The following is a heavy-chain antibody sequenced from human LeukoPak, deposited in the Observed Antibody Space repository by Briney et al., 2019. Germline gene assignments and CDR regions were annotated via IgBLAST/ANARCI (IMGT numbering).Heavy chain of an antibody. Sequence: GGSLRLSCAASGCTFSSYSMNWVRQAPGKGLEWVSSISSSSYIYYADSVKGRFTISRDNAKNSLYLQMNSLRAEDTAVYYCARALPCPYYDSSGYCDDAFDIWGQGTMVTVSS. V-gene: IGHV3-21*01. CDR2: ISSSSYI. CDR1: GCTFSSYS. J-gene: IGHJ3*02. CDR3: ARALPCPYYDSSGYCDDAFDI. D-gene: IGHD3-22*01.